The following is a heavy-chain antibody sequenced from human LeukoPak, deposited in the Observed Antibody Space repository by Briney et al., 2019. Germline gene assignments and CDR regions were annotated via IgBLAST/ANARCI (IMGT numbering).Heavy chain of an antibody. CDR3: ARGEITMIVVVKPFDY. J-gene: IGHJ4*02. CDR2: IKTDGSQI. D-gene: IGHD3-22*01. Sequence: PGGSLRLSCVASGFTFSSYWMTWVRQAPGKGLEWVANIKTDGSQIYYVDSVKGRFTISRDNAKNSLYLQMNSLRAEDTALYYCARGEITMIVVVKPFDYWGQGTLVTVSS. V-gene: IGHV3-7*03. CDR1: GFTFSSYW.